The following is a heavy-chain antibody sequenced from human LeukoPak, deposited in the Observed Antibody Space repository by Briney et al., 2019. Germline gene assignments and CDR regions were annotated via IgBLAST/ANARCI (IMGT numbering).Heavy chain of an antibody. J-gene: IGHJ4*02. CDR2: ISGSGGST. CDR1: GFTFSSYA. V-gene: IGHV3-23*01. Sequence: PGGSLRLSCAASGFTFSSYAMSWVRQAPGKGLEWVSAISGSGGSTYYADSVKGRFTISGDNSKNTLYLQMNSLRAEDTAVYYCAKDRGSRTVAGTRSDYWGQGTLVTVSS. D-gene: IGHD6-19*01. CDR3: AKDRGSRTVAGTRSDY.